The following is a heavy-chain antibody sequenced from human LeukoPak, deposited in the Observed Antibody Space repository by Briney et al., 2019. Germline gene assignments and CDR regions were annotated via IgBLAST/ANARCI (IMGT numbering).Heavy chain of an antibody. CDR2: IIPIFGTA. V-gene: IGHV1-69*05. CDR1: GGTFSSYA. Sequence: ASVKVSCKASGGTFSSYAISWVRQAPGQGLEWMGGIIPIFGTANYAQKFQGRVTITTDESTSTAYMELSSLRSEDTAVYYCASRIYGHYFDYWGQGTLVTVSS. D-gene: IGHD5-12*01. J-gene: IGHJ4*02. CDR3: ASRIYGHYFDY.